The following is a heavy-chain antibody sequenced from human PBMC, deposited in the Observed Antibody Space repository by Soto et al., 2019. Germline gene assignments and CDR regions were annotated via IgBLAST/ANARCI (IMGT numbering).Heavy chain of an antibody. Sequence: NPSETLSLTCTVSGGSISSGGYYWSWIRQHPGKGLEWIGYIYYSGSTYYNPSLKSRVTISVDTSKNQFSLKLSSVTAADTAVYYCARMVVAATGADYWGQGTLVTVSS. D-gene: IGHD2-15*01. J-gene: IGHJ4*02. CDR1: GGSISSGGYY. V-gene: IGHV4-31*03. CDR2: IYYSGST. CDR3: ARMVVAATGADY.